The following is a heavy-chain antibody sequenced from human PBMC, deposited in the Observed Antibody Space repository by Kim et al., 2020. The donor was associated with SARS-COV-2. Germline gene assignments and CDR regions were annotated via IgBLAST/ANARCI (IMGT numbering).Heavy chain of an antibody. V-gene: IGHV1-18*01. CDR3: ARSGGSTEFDP. CDR2: T. D-gene: IGHD3-16*01. J-gene: IGHJ5*02. Sequence: TNYAQKLQGRVTMTTDTSTSTAYMELRSLRSDDTAVYYCARSGGSTEFDPWGQVTLVTVSS.